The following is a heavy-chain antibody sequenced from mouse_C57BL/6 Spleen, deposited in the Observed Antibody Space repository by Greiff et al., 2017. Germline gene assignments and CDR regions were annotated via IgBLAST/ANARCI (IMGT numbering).Heavy chain of an antibody. V-gene: IGHV5-16*01. CDR1: GFTFSDYY. CDR2: INYDGSST. CDR3: ARDRSREGTTVGFDY. J-gene: IGHJ2*01. Sequence: EVHLVESEGGLVQPGSSMKLSCTASGFTFSDYYMAWVRQVPEKGLEWVANINYDGSSTYYLDSLKSRFIISRDNAKNILYLQMSSLKSEDTATYYCARDRSREGTTVGFDYWGQGTTLTVSS. D-gene: IGHD1-1*01.